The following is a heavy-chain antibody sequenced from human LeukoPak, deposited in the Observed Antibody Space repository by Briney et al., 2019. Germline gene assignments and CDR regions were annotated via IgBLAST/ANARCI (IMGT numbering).Heavy chain of an antibody. Sequence: SETLSLTCNVSGDSVTSFYWSWIRQSPRKGLEWIGYVYHTGSTKYNPSLKSRVTMSMDTSKNHFSLQLHSVTAADTAVYYCARDNWNYGSSMDVWGQGTTVTVSS. CDR1: GDSVTSFY. CDR3: ARDNWNYGSSMDV. J-gene: IGHJ6*02. CDR2: VYHTGST. D-gene: IGHD1-7*01. V-gene: IGHV4-59*02.